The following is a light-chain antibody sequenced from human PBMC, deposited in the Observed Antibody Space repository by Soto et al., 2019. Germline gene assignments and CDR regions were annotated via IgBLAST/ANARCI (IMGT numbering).Light chain of an antibody. CDR3: QKYSSAPWT. V-gene: IGKV1-27*01. Sequence: DIQMTQSPSSLSASVGDRGTITCRASQGISNYLAWYQQQPGKVPKLLIYVASTLQSGVPYRFSSSGSGTDFTLTISSLQAEDVSSYYCQKYSSAPWTVGQGTKEEIK. J-gene: IGKJ1*01. CDR2: VAS. CDR1: QGISNY.